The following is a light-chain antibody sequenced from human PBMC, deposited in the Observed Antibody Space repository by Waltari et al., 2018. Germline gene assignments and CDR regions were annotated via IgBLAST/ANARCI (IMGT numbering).Light chain of an antibody. J-gene: IGKJ1*01. CDR2: AAS. V-gene: IGKV1-39*01. CDR1: QSSSSY. Sequence: TSPASQSSSSYLNWYQQKPGKAPKLLIYAASSLDSGVPSRFSGSGSGTDFTLTISSLQPEDFATYYCQQSYSTTRTFGQGTKVEIK. CDR3: QQSYSTTRT.